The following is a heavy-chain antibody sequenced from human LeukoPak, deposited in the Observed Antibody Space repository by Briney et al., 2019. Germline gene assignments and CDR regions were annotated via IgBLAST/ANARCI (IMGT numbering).Heavy chain of an antibody. Sequence: SETLPLTCTVSGDSISAYHWTWIRQSPGRGLEWIGYVYYSGSTNYNPSLQSRVTISLDTSNNQFSLKLGSVTAADTAIYYCATYTRHCSGGTCYSIDYWGQGTLVTVSS. CDR1: GDSISAYH. CDR2: VYYSGST. V-gene: IGHV4-59*08. J-gene: IGHJ4*02. CDR3: ATYTRHCSGGTCYSIDY. D-gene: IGHD2-15*01.